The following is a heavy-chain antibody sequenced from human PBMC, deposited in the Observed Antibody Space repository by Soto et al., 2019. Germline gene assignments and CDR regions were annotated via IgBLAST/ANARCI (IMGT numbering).Heavy chain of an antibody. CDR2: ILYTGNT. CDR1: GASVISYY. Sequence: KASETLSLTCTVSGASVISYYWSWIRQPPGKGLEWLGYILYTGNTNYNPSLKSRVTMSVDTSKNQVSLKLSAVTAADTAVYFCARAAYGSGSYYAPYYYYAMDVWGQGTTVTVSS. J-gene: IGHJ6*02. V-gene: IGHV4-59*02. D-gene: IGHD3-10*01. CDR3: ARAAYGSGSYYAPYYYYAMDV.